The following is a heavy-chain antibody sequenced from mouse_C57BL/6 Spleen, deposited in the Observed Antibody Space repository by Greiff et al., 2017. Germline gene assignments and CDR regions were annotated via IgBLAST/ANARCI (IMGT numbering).Heavy chain of an antibody. CDR3: ARGGDYDGGPWFAY. CDR2: INPGSGGT. J-gene: IGHJ3*01. CDR1: GYAFTNYL. D-gene: IGHD2-4*01. V-gene: IGHV1-54*01. Sequence: VKLQQSGAELVRPGTSVKVSCKASGYAFTNYLIEWVKQRPGQGLEWIGVINPGSGGTNYNEKFKGKATLTADKSSSTAYMQLSSLTSEDSAVYFCARGGDYDGGPWFAYWGQGTLVTVSA.